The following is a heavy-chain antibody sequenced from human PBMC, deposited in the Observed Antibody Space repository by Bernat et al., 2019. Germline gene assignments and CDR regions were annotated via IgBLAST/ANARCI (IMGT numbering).Heavy chain of an antibody. CDR1: GFTFSSYG. CDR2: ISGSGGST. Sequence: EVQLVESGGGLVQPGGSLRLSCAASGFTFSSYGMSWVRQAPGKGLEWVSGISGSGGSTYYADSVKGRFTISRDNSKNTLYLQMNSLRGEDTAVYYCAKCEGYSYGSHFDYWGQGTLVTVSS. J-gene: IGHJ4*02. D-gene: IGHD5-18*01. CDR3: AKCEGYSYGSHFDY. V-gene: IGHV3-23*04.